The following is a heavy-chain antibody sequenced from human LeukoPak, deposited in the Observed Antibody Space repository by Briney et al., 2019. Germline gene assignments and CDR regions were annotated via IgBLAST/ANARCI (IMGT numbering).Heavy chain of an antibody. Sequence: GGSLRLSCTASGYTFSDYDMHWVRQAPGKGLEWLSVISYSGVVKFYADSVKGRFTISRDNSKNTVYLQMNSLRAEDTAVYYCARGLRYFDWSQNWFDPWGQGTLVTVSS. V-gene: IGHV3-33*08. D-gene: IGHD3-9*01. J-gene: IGHJ5*02. CDR1: GYTFSDYD. CDR2: ISYSGVVK. CDR3: ARGLRYFDWSQNWFDP.